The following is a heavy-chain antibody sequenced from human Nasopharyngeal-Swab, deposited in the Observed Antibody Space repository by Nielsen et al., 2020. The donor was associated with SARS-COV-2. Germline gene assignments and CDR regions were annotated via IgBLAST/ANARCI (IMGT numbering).Heavy chain of an antibody. CDR2: FSYSGTT. Sequence: SETLSLTCTVSGGSISSSSYYWGWIRQSPGKGLEWIGSFSYSGTTYFNPPLKIRVTISVDTSTNQFPVKLSSVTAADTAVYYCASYYYDSSDYSYWFDPWGQGTLVTVSS. V-gene: IGHV4-39*01. J-gene: IGHJ5*02. D-gene: IGHD3-22*01. CDR3: ASYYYDSSDYSYWFDP. CDR1: GGSISSSSYY.